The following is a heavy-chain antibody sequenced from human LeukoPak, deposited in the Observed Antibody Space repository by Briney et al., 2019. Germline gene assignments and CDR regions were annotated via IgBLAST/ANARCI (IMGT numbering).Heavy chain of an antibody. CDR1: GGSISSYY. V-gene: IGHV4-59*01. Sequence: KPSETLSLTCTVSGGSISSYYWSWIRQPPGKGLEWIGYIYYSGSTNYNPSLKSRVTISVDTSKNQFSLKLSSVTAADTAAYYCARVGSSGWSQKYYFDYWGQGTLVTVSS. CDR3: ARVGSSGWSQKYYFDY. CDR2: IYYSGST. D-gene: IGHD6-19*01. J-gene: IGHJ4*02.